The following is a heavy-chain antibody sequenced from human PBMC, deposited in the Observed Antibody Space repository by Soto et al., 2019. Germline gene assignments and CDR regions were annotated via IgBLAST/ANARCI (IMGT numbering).Heavy chain of an antibody. J-gene: IGHJ3*02. CDR1: GFTFSRYS. CDR3: GGDSSGYFYPDVFDI. D-gene: IGHD3-22*01. Sequence: GGSLRLSCAASGFTFSRYSMNWVRQAPGKGLELVSYISSSSSTIYYADSVKGRSTISRDNAKNSLYLQMNSLRDEDTAVYYCGGDSSGYFYPDVFDIWGQGTMVTVSS. CDR2: ISSSSSTI. V-gene: IGHV3-48*02.